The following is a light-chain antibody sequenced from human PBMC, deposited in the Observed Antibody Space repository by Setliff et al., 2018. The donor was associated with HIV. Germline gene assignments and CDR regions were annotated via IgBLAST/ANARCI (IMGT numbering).Light chain of an antibody. J-gene: IGLJ1*01. CDR3: SSYTSSNSGV. Sequence: QSALAQPASVSGSPGQSITISCTGTSSDVGGYNYVSWYQQHPGKAPKLMIYDVSNRPSGVSNRFSGSKSGNPASLTISGLQAEDEADYYCSSYTSSNSGVFGTGTKSPS. CDR2: DVS. CDR1: SSDVGGYNY. V-gene: IGLV2-14*03.